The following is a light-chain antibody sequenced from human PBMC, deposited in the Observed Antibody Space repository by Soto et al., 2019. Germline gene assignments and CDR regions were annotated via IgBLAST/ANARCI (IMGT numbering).Light chain of an antibody. CDR1: NSDVGGYNF. V-gene: IGLV2-14*03. CDR3: NSYSSSATYV. Sequence: QSVLTQPASVSGSPGQSITISCTGTNSDVGGYNFVSWYQQYPGRAPKVMIYDVSNRPSGVSNRFYGSKSGNTASLTISGLQAEDEADYYCNSYSSSATYVFGTGTKLTVL. J-gene: IGLJ1*01. CDR2: DVS.